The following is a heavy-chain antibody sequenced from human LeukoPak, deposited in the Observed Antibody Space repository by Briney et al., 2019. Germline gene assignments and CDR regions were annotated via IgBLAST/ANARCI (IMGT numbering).Heavy chain of an antibody. CDR2: IYYSGST. D-gene: IGHD3-22*01. CDR1: GGSISSGGYY. J-gene: IGHJ4*02. CDR3: AGSSYYYDSGGYYFEC. V-gene: IGHV4-31*03. Sequence: PSQTLSLTCTVSGGSISSGGYYWSWIRQHPGKGLEWIGYIYYSGSTYYTPSLKSRVTISVDTSKNQFSLKLSSVTAADTAVYYCAGSSYYYDSGGYYFECWGQGTLVTVSS.